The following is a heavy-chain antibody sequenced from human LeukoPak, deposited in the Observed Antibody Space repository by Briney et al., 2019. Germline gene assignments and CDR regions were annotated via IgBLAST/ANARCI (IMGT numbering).Heavy chain of an antibody. D-gene: IGHD2-2*01. Sequence: GGSLRLSCAASGFTFSTYWMSWVRQAPGKGLEWVANIKQDGSEKYYVDSVKGRFTISRDNAKNSLYLQMNSLRAEDTAMYYCAIDSADNDYWGQGTLVTVSS. CDR3: AIDSADNDY. CDR1: GFTFSTYW. CDR2: IKQDGSEK. J-gene: IGHJ4*02. V-gene: IGHV3-7*01.